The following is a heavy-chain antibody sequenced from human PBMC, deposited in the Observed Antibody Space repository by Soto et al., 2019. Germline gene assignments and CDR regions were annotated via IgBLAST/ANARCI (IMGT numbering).Heavy chain of an antibody. Sequence: PSVKVSCKASGYTFTGYYMHWVRQAPGQGLEWMGWINPNSGGTNYAQKFQGRVTMTRDTSISTAYMELSRLRSDDTAVYYCARTPILYDFWSGYYPFDYWGQGTLVTVSS. CDR1: GYTFTGYY. D-gene: IGHD3-3*01. CDR2: INPNSGGT. CDR3: ARTPILYDFWSGYYPFDY. V-gene: IGHV1-2*02. J-gene: IGHJ4*02.